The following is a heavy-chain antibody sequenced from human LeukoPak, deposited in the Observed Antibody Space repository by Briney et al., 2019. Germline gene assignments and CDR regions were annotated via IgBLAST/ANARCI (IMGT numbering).Heavy chain of an antibody. V-gene: IGHV4-30-4*01. J-gene: IGHJ5*02. Sequence: SETLSLTCTVSGGSISSGDYYWSWIRQPPGKGLEWIGYMYYSGSTYYNPSLKSRATISVDTSKNQFSLKLSSVTAADTAVYYCARPYYYDSRIDPWGQGTLVTFSS. D-gene: IGHD3-22*01. CDR2: MYYSGST. CDR3: ARPYYYDSRIDP. CDR1: GGSISSGDYY.